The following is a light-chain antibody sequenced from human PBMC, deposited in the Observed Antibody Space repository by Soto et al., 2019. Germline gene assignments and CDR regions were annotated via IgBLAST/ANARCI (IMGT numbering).Light chain of an antibody. V-gene: IGLV2-8*01. CDR1: SSDVGGYNY. J-gene: IGLJ2*01. Sequence: QSVLTQPPSASGSPGQSVTISCTGTSSDVGGYNYVSWYQQHPGKAPKLMIYEVSNRPSGVPDRFSGSKSGDTASLTVSGLQAEDEADYYCGGWDDSLSGPVFGGGTQLTVL. CDR3: GGWDDSLSGPV. CDR2: EVS.